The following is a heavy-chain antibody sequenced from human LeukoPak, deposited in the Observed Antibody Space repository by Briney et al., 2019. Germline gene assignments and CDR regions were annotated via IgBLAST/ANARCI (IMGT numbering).Heavy chain of an antibody. CDR1: GFSFSRNA. Sequence: GGSLRLSCAASGFSFSRNAMNWLRQRPGEGLEWVSGVGATDAETSYTDSVKGCFTISRYNLKNTVSLIMNNLRAEDTAIYYCATHDTMVGVFWGQGTLVTVSS. J-gene: IGHJ4*02. D-gene: IGHD1-26*01. CDR2: VGATDAET. CDR3: ATHDTMVGVF. V-gene: IGHV3-23*01.